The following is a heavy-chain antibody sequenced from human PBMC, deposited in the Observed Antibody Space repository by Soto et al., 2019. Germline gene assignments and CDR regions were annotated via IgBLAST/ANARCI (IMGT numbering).Heavy chain of an antibody. CDR1: GFTFSSYA. CDR2: ISGSGGST. D-gene: IGHD3-10*02. Sequence: GGSLRLSCAASGFTFSSYAMSWVRQAPGKGLEWVSAISGSGGSTYYADSVKGRFTISRDNSKNTLYLQMNSLRAEDTAVYYCARVVLGELLYYFDYWGQGTLATVSS. V-gene: IGHV3-23*01. CDR3: ARVVLGELLYYFDY. J-gene: IGHJ4*02.